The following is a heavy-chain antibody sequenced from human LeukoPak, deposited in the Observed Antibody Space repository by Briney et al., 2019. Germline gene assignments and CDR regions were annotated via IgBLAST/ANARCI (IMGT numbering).Heavy chain of an antibody. Sequence: GGSLRLSCATSGVTVWSSFRTWVRQTPGRGLEWVAIIHSNGTTHYVDSVKGRFTISRDNSKDTSYLQMHSLRVEDTAVYYCSRDRTGTYLDYWGQGALVTVSS. CDR1: GVTVWSSF. V-gene: IGHV3-66*01. J-gene: IGHJ4*02. CDR3: SRDRTGTYLDY. CDR2: IHSNGTT.